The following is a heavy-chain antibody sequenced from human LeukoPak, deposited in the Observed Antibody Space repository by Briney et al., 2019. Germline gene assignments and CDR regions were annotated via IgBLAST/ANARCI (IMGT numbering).Heavy chain of an antibody. CDR2: IDWDDDK. J-gene: IGHJ4*02. Sequence: SGPALVKPTQTLTLTCTFSGFSLSTSGMRVSWIRQPPGKALEWLARIDWDDDKFYSTSLKTRLTISKDTSKNQVVLTMTNMDPVDTATYYCARMGLSSSGYYSDYWGQGTLVTVSS. V-gene: IGHV2-70*04. D-gene: IGHD3-22*01. CDR3: ARMGLSSSGYYSDY. CDR1: GFSLSTSGMR.